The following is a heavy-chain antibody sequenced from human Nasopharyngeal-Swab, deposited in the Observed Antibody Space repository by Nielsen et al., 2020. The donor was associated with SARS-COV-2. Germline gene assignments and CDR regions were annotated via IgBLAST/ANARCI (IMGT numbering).Heavy chain of an antibody. Sequence: SCAASGFTFSSYSMNWVRQAPGKGLEWVSSISSSSSYIYYADSVKGRFTISRDNTKKSLYLQMNSLRVEDTAVYYCARLGTESYHYYSLDVWGQGTTVTVSS. CDR3: ARLGTESYHYYSLDV. CDR1: GFTFSSYS. V-gene: IGHV3-21*01. J-gene: IGHJ6*02. CDR2: ISSSSSYI. D-gene: IGHD1-1*01.